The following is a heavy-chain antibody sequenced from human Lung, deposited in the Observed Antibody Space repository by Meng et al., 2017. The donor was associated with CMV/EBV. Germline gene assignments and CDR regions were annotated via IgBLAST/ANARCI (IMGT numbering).Heavy chain of an antibody. J-gene: IGHJ2*01. CDR2: ISGSGGST. D-gene: IGHD2-2*01. CDR3: AKAGCSSTSCYGWYFDL. V-gene: IGHV3-23*01. CDR1: GFTFSSYA. Sequence: GESLKISCAASGFTFSSYAMSWVRQAPGKGLEWVSAISGSGGSTYYADSVKGRFTISRDNSKNTLYLQMNSLRAEDTAVYYCAKAGCSSTSCYGWYFDLWXRGHXVTVDS.